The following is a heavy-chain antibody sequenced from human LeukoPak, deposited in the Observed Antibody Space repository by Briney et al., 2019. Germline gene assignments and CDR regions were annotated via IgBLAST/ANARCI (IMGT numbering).Heavy chain of an antibody. V-gene: IGHV3-33*01. CDR2: IWYDGSNK. CDR1: GFTFSNYG. J-gene: IGHJ4*02. CDR3: ARTFRNMGSC. D-gene: IGHD1-14*01. Sequence: GGSLRLSCAASGFTFSNYGMQWVRQAPGKGLEWVAVIWYDGSNKIYAESVKGRFTISRDNSKNTLYLQMNSLTVDDTAVYHCARTFRNMGSCWGQGTLVIVSS.